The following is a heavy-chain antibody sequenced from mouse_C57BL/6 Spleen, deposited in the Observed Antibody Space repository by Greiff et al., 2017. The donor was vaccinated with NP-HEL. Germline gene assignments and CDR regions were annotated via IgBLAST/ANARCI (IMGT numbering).Heavy chain of an antibody. J-gene: IGHJ3*01. CDR2: ISGGGGNT. Sequence: DVMLVESGGGLVKPGGSLKLSCAASGFTFSSYTMSWVRQTPEKRLEWVATISGGGGNTYYPDSVKGRFTISRDNAKNTLYLQMSSLRSEDTALYYCARQGGNLFAYWGQGTLVTVSA. V-gene: IGHV5-9*01. D-gene: IGHD2-1*01. CDR1: GFTFSSYT. CDR3: ARQGGNLFAY.